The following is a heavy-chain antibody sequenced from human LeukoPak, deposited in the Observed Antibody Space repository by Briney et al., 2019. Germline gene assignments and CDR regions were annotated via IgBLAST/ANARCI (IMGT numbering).Heavy chain of an antibody. CDR3: ARDYGGNSVPDY. CDR2: TSYDGSNK. CDR1: GFTFSSYA. Sequence: GGSLRLSCAASGFTFSSYAMHWVRQAPGKGLEWVAVTSYDGSNKYYADSVKGRFTISRDNSKNTLYLQMNSLRAEDTAVYYCARDYGGNSVPDYWGQGTLVTVSS. J-gene: IGHJ4*02. D-gene: IGHD4-23*01. V-gene: IGHV3-30-3*01.